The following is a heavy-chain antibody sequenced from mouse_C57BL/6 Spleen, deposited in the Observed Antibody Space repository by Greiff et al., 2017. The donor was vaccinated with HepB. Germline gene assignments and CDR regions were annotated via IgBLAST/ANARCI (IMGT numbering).Heavy chain of an antibody. Sequence: EVQLQQSGPELVKPGASVKIPCTASGYTFTDYNMDWVKQSHGKSLEWIGDINPNNGGTIYNQKFKGKATLTVDKSSSTAYRELRSLTSEDTAVYYCARGGPFAYWGQGTLVTVSA. V-gene: IGHV1-18*01. CDR2: INPNNGGT. J-gene: IGHJ3*01. CDR3: ARGGPFAY. CDR1: GYTFTDYN.